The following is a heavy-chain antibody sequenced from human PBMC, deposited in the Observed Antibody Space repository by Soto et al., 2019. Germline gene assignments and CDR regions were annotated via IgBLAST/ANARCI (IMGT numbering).Heavy chain of an antibody. D-gene: IGHD2-15*01. CDR2: ISAYNGNT. V-gene: IGHV1-18*04. CDR1: GYTFTSYG. Sequence: QVQLVQSGAEVKKPGASVKVSCKASGYTFTSYGISWVRQAPGQGLEWMGWISAYNGNTNYAQKLQGRVTMTTDTSPRTAYMEVRSLRSDDTAVYYCARVSGGSLDTKDYWGQGTLVTVSS. J-gene: IGHJ4*02. CDR3: ARVSGGSLDTKDY.